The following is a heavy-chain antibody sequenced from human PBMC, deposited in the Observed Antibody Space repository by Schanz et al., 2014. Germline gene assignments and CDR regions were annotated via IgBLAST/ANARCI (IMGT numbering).Heavy chain of an antibody. CDR2: IYIGGNT. CDR1: GFSVGNKY. Sequence: EVQLVESGGGLVQPGGSLRLSCAASGFSVGNKYMNWVRQAPGKGLEWVSFIYIGGNTYYAGSVKGRFTISRDNSKNTVYIQMNSLRAEDTAVYYCAKGRFGELSAFDIWGQGTWVTVSS. J-gene: IGHJ3*02. D-gene: IGHD3-10*01. V-gene: IGHV3-66*01. CDR3: AKGRFGELSAFDI.